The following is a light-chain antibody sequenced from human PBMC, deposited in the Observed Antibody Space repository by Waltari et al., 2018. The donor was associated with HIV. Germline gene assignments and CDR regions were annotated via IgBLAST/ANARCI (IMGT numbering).Light chain of an antibody. J-gene: IGKJ2*01. CDR3: QQYNNWPSYT. V-gene: IGKV3-15*01. Sequence: EIVMTQSPATLSVSPGERATLSCRASQSVGSNLAWYQQKPGQAPRLLIYGASTRATGVPARFSGSGSGTEFTLTISSLQSEDFAVYYGQQYNNWPSYTFGQGTKLEIK. CDR2: GAS. CDR1: QSVGSN.